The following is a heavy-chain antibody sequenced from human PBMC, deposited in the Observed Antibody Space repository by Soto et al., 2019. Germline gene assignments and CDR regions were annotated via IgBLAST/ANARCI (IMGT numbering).Heavy chain of an antibody. J-gene: IGHJ5*02. Sequence: QVQLQESGPGLVKPSQTLSLTCTVSGGSFSSGAYHWSWVRQHPGQGLEWIASMSYRGITYSNPSLRSRLSMSVDTSKYQFSLNLTSVTAADTAVYHCARMSATGTRWFDPWGQGTLVTVSS. CDR2: MSYRGIT. CDR3: ARMSATGTRWFDP. CDR1: GGSFSSGAYH. D-gene: IGHD6-13*01. V-gene: IGHV4-31*03.